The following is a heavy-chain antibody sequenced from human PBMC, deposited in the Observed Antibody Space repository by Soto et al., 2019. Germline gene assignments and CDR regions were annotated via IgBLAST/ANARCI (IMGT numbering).Heavy chain of an antibody. CDR2: ISSSGYI. V-gene: IGHV3-21*01. Sequence: GGSLRLSCAASGFNFNSYTINWVRQAPGKRLEWLSSISSSGYIFSTDSVRGRFTISRDNAKNSVYLQINSLRAEDTAVYFWARGCSGGSCYPGMDVWGQGTTVTVSS. J-gene: IGHJ6*02. CDR1: GFNFNSYT. D-gene: IGHD2-15*01. CDR3: ARGCSGGSCYPGMDV.